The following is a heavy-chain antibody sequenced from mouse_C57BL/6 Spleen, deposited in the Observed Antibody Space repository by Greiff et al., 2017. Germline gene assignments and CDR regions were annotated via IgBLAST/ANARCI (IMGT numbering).Heavy chain of an antibody. V-gene: IGHV5-6*01. CDR2: ISSGGSYT. J-gene: IGHJ4*01. Sequence: EVQLVESGGDLVKPGASLKLSCAASGFTFSSYGMSWVRQTPDQRLEWVATISSGGSYTYYPDSVKGRFTISRDKAKNTAYLQMSSLKSEDTAMYYCARRDDKDAMDYWGQGTSRTVSS. CDR3: ARRDDKDAMDY. CDR1: GFTFSSYG.